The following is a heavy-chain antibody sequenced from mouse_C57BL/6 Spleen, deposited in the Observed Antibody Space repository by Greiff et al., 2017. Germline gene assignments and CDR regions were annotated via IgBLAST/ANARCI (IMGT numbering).Heavy chain of an antibody. D-gene: IGHD2-3*01. V-gene: IGHV3-6*01. Sequence: EVKLVESGPGLVKPSQSLSLTCSVTGYSITSGYYWNWIRQFPGNKLEWMGYISYDGSNNYNPSLKNRISITRDTSKNQFFLKLNSVTTEDTATYYCARDDDGYLDYWGQGTTLTVSS. CDR2: ISYDGSN. CDR1: GYSITSGYY. J-gene: IGHJ2*01. CDR3: ARDDDGYLDY.